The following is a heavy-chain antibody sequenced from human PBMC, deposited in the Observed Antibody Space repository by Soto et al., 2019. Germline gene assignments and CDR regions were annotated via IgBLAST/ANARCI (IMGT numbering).Heavy chain of an antibody. D-gene: IGHD6-19*01. J-gene: IGHJ4*02. V-gene: IGHV1-3*01. CDR2: INCGSGNT. CDR3: ARGYTSGWTFDF. Sequence: QVQLVQSGAEVKQPGASASVSCTASGYNFTTYVVHWLRQAPGQGPEWMGWINCGSGNTVYSQKFQGRVTFTRDTSARTAYMDLNSLTSGDTAVYYCARGYTSGWTFDFWGRGTLVTVSS. CDR1: GYNFTTYV.